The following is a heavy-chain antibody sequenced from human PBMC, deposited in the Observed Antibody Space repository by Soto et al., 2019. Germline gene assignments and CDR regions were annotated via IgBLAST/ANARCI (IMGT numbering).Heavy chain of an antibody. CDR3: ARVKISSGYYLGAFDI. J-gene: IGHJ3*02. Sequence: GGSLRLSCAASGFTFSSYEMNWVRQAPGKGLEWVSYISSSGSTIYYADSVEGRFTIPRDNAKNSLYLQMNSLRAEDTAVYYCARVKISSGYYLGAFDIWGQGTMVTVSS. V-gene: IGHV3-48*03. CDR1: GFTFSSYE. D-gene: IGHD3-22*01. CDR2: ISSSGSTI.